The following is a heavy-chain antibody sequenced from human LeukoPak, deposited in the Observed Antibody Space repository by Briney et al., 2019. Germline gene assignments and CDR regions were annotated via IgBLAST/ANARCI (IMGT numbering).Heavy chain of an antibody. CDR2: ISTYNGHT. Sequence: GASVKVSCKSSGYTFTSYGISWLRQAPGQGLEWMGWISTYNGHTNYAQKLQGRVTMTTDTSTSTGYRKLRNLRSDDTAVYYCARGGRSELPRPYAFDIWGQGTMVIVSS. CDR3: ARGGRSELPRPYAFDI. J-gene: IGHJ3*02. CDR1: GYTFTSYG. V-gene: IGHV1-18*01. D-gene: IGHD1-26*01.